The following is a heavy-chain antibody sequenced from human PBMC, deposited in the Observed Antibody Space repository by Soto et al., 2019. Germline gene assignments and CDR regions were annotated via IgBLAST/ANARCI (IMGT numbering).Heavy chain of an antibody. Sequence: VASVKVSCKASGFTFTSSAVQWVRQARGQRLEWIGWIVVGSGNTNYAQKFQERVTITRDMSTSTAYMELSSLRSEDTAVYYCAALKCYYYDSSGYFDAFDIWGQGTMVTVSS. CDR3: AALKCYYYDSSGYFDAFDI. D-gene: IGHD3-22*01. CDR1: GFTFTSSA. CDR2: IVVGSGNT. J-gene: IGHJ3*02. V-gene: IGHV1-58*01.